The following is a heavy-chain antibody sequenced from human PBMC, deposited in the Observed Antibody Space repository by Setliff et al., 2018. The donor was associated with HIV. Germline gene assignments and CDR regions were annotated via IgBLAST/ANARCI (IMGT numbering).Heavy chain of an antibody. Sequence: ASVKVSCKASGYTFTGYYMHWVRQAPGQGLEWMGWINPNSGGTSYAQKFQAWVTMTRDTSISTAYMELSRLRSYDTAVYYCARGTMVRGVIYYYYGMDVWGQGTTVTVSS. CDR1: GYTFTGYY. V-gene: IGHV1-2*04. J-gene: IGHJ6*02. D-gene: IGHD3-10*01. CDR2: INPNSGGT. CDR3: ARGTMVRGVIYYYYGMDV.